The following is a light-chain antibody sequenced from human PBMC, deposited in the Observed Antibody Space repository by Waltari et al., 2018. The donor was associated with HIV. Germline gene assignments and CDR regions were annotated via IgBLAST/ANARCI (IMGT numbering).Light chain of an antibody. CDR3: GTWVKSLTPLYV. Sequence: QSMPTQPPSLSAAPGQRVTISCSGFDSNVGNVSASWYQHLPGTAPKLLIYEGQKRPSGIPDRFSDSQSGASATLGITGLQTGDEADYYCGTWVKSLTPLYVFGTETAVTVL. J-gene: IGLJ1*01. V-gene: IGLV1-51*02. CDR1: DSNVGNVS. CDR2: EGQ.